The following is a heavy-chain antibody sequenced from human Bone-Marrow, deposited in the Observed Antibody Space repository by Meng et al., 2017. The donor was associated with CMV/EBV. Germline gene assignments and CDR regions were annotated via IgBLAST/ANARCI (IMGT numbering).Heavy chain of an antibody. V-gene: IGHV4-39*07. CDR3: ARVNFPPYYDFWSGYPGYGYYFDY. CDR2: IYYSGST. CDR1: GGSISSSSYY. J-gene: IGHJ4*02. D-gene: IGHD3-3*01. Sequence: GSLRLSCTVPGGSISSSSYYWGWIRQPPGKGLEWIGSIYYSGSTYYNPSLKSRVTISVDTSKNQFSLKLSSVTAADTAVYYCARVNFPPYYDFWSGYPGYGYYFDYWGQGTLVTVSS.